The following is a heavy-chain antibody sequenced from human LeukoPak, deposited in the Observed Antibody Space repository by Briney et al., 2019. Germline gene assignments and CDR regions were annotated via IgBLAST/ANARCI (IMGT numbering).Heavy chain of an antibody. J-gene: IGHJ4*02. CDR1: GGSFSGYY. D-gene: IGHD6-13*01. CDR3: ARSSGQQLLDY. V-gene: IGHV4-34*01. Sequence: SETLSLTCAVYGGSFSGYYWRWIRQPPGKGLEWIGEINHSGSTNYNPSIKSRVNISVDTSKNQFSLKLSSVTAADTAVYYCARSSGQQLLDYWGQGTLVTVSS. CDR2: INHSGST.